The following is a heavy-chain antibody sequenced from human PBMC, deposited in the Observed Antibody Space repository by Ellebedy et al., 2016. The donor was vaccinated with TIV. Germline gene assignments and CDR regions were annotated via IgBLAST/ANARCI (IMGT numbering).Heavy chain of an antibody. CDR1: GFTFSTYA. D-gene: IGHD3-22*01. Sequence: LGGSLRLSCAASGFTFSTYAMSWVRQAPGKGLEWVSGIRDNGDTTYYADSVKGRFTISRDNSKNTLYVQMNNLRAEDTAVYYCAKPAYGSGYTHAFDIWGQGTMVTVSS. CDR2: IRDNGDTT. CDR3: AKPAYGSGYTHAFDI. V-gene: IGHV3-23*01. J-gene: IGHJ3*02.